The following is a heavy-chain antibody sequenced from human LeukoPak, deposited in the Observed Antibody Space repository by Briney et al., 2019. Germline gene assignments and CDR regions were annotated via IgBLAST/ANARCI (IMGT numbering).Heavy chain of an antibody. Sequence: ASVKVSCKASGYTFTGYYMHWVRQAPGQGLEWMAWISGYNGKTNYAQKFQGRVTLTTDIPTNTAYMELTRLRPDDTAVYYCVRDPATVTIGSCFDSWGQGTLVTVSS. CDR3: VRDPATVTIGSCFDS. J-gene: IGHJ4*02. CDR2: ISGYNGKT. V-gene: IGHV1-18*04. CDR1: GYTFTGYY. D-gene: IGHD4-17*01.